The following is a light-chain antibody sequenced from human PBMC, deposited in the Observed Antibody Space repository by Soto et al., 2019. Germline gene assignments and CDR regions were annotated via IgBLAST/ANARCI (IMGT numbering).Light chain of an antibody. V-gene: IGKV3-15*01. CDR1: QSVSNN. J-gene: IGKJ1*01. CDR2: GAS. Sequence: EIVMTQSPATLAVSPGERATLSCRASQSVSNNLAWYQQKHGQAPRLLFYGASTRATGIPARFSGSGSGTEFTLTISSLQSEDFAVYFCRQYNNWPRWAFGQGTKVDIK. CDR3: RQYNNWPRWA.